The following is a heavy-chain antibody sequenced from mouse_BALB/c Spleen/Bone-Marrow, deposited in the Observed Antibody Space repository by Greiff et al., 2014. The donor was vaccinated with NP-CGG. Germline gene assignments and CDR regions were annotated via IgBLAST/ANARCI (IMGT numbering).Heavy chain of an antibody. CDR3: AAGTRWYFDV. Sequence: EVKLQESGPELVKPGASVKLSCKASGYTFTDYNMHWLKQSHGKSLEWIGYIYPYNGGTGYNQTFTTKATLTVDKSSNTAYMELRSLTSEDSAVYYCAAGTRWYFDVWGAGTTVTVSS. J-gene: IGHJ1*01. CDR1: GYTFTDYN. CDR2: IYPYNGGT. V-gene: IGHV1S29*02. D-gene: IGHD4-1*01.